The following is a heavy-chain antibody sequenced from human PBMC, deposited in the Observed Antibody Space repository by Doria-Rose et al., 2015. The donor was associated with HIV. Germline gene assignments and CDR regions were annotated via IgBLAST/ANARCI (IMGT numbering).Heavy chain of an antibody. J-gene: IGHJ4*02. D-gene: IGHD5-12*01. CDR3: ARGVATTAGYYFDY. V-gene: IGHV4-59*01. CDR1: GGSISSYY. Sequence: TLSLTCSVPGGSISSYYWSWIRQPPGKGLEWIGYIYDNSGSSNYNPSLKSRVTISVDTSKSQFSLELSSVTAADTAVYYCARGVATTAGYYFDYWGQGTLVTVSS. CDR2: IYDNSGSS.